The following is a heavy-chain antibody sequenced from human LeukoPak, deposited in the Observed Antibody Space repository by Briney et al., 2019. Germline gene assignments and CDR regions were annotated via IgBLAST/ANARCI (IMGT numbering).Heavy chain of an antibody. CDR1: GGSISSYY. V-gene: IGHV4-59*01. Sequence: SETLSLTCTVSGGSISSYYWSWIRQPPGKGLEWIGYIYYSGSTNYNPSLKSRVTISVDTSKNQFSLKLSSVTAADTAVYYCARDRSNGAAGMWRWFDPWGQGTLVTVSS. CDR2: IYYSGST. J-gene: IGHJ5*02. CDR3: ARDRSNGAAGMWRWFDP. D-gene: IGHD6-13*01.